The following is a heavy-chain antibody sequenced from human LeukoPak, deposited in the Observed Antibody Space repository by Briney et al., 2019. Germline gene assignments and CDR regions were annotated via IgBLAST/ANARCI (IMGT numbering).Heavy chain of an antibody. Sequence: GGSLRLSCAASGFTFNNYAMSWVRQAPGKGLEWVSTVSGSGAISYYTDSEKGRFTISRDNSKNTLYLQMNSLRAEDTAVYYCARGQQLAQTLYYGYYMEVWGNGTTGTVS. V-gene: IGHV3-23*01. CDR3: ARGQQLAQTLYYGYYMEV. D-gene: IGHD6-6*01. CDR2: VSGSGAIS. J-gene: IGHJ6*03. CDR1: GFTFNNYA.